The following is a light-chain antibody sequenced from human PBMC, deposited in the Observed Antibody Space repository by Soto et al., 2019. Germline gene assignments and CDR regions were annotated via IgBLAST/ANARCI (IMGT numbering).Light chain of an antibody. CDR2: EVT. CDR1: NSDVGSYNL. CDR3: FSYAGDSVYV. V-gene: IGLV2-23*02. Sequence: QSVLTQPASVSGSPRQSITISCTGTNSDVGSYNLVSWFQQHPGKAPKLVIYEVTKRPSGVSDRFSGSKYGNTASLTISGLQAEDEADYYCFSYAGDSVYVFGTGTKVTVL. J-gene: IGLJ1*01.